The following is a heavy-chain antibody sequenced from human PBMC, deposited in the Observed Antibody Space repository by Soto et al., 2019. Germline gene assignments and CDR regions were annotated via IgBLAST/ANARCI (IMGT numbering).Heavy chain of an antibody. CDR1: GFTFSSYA. CDR3: AREPVGDCSGGSCYPLAY. D-gene: IGHD2-15*01. J-gene: IGHJ4*02. Sequence: QVQLVESGGGVVQPGRSLRLSCAASGFTFSSYAMHWVRQAPGKGLEWVAVISYDGSNKYYADSVKGRFTISRDNSKNTLYVQMNSLRAEDPAVYYCAREPVGDCSGGSCYPLAYWGQGTLVTVSS. CDR2: ISYDGSNK. V-gene: IGHV3-30-3*01.